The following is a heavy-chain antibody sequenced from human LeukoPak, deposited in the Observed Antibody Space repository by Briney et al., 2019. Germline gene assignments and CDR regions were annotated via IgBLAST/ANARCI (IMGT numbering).Heavy chain of an antibody. CDR2: INSDGSST. V-gene: IGHV3-74*01. J-gene: IGHJ6*02. Sequence: GGSLRLSCAASGFTFSSYWMHWVRQAPGKGLVWVSRINSDGSSTSYADSVKGRFTISRDNAKNSLYLQMNSLRAEDTAVYYCARDPNYYYGMDVWGQGTTVTVSS. CDR3: ARDPNYYYGMDV. CDR1: GFTFSSYW.